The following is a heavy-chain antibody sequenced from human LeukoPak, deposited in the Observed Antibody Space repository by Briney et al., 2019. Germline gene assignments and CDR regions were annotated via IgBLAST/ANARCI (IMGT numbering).Heavy chain of an antibody. J-gene: IGHJ5*02. CDR1: GGTFSTFG. CDR3: ARDRSDAVVVVTHVGRNWFDP. CDR2: IIPMSGTV. D-gene: IGHD3-22*01. V-gene: IGHV1-69*13. Sequence: SVKVSCKASGGTFSTFGISWVRQAPGQGLEWMGGIIPMSGTVNNAQKFQGRVTITADESTSTAYMELSSLRSEDTAVYYCARDRSDAVVVVTHVGRNWFDPWGQGTLVTVSS.